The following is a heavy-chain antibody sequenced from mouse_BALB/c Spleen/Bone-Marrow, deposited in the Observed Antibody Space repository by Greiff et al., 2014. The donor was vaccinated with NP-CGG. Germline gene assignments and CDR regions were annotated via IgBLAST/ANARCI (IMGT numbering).Heavy chain of an antibody. Sequence: VKQQPEQGLEWTVYINPSNDGTQSNPKFTGKATLTSDTSSNPAYLQRSSLTSEDAAGYYCAIYDWYGGKVWDYWGQGKPVNVSA. D-gene: IGHD2-14*01. CDR3: AIYDWYGGKVWDY. V-gene: IGHV1-14*01. CDR2: INPSNDGT. J-gene: IGHJ4*01.